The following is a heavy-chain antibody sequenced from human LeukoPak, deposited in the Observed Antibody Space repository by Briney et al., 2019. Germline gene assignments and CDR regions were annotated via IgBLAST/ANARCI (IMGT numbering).Heavy chain of an antibody. D-gene: IGHD3-10*01. V-gene: IGHV3-21*06. CDR3: ARGRSITLLRGVAMSDGFDI. CDR2: TDTSGRYV. Sequence: GGSLRLSCAASGFTFSSYSMNWVRQAPGKGLEWVSFTDTSGRYVYYGDSVKGRFTTSRDNAKNLLFLQMNGLRAEDTALYYCARGRSITLLRGVAMSDGFDIWGQGAMVAVSS. CDR1: GFTFSSYS. J-gene: IGHJ3*02.